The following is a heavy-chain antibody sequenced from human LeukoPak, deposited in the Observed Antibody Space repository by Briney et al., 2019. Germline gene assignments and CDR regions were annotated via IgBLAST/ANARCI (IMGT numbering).Heavy chain of an antibody. V-gene: IGHV4-39*07. CDR3: ARETDEACNSISCDRRWIDP. Sequence: AETLSLTCTGSGGSISSSCYYWGWIRQPPGKGLEGIVSFYYSASTYYNPSLKSRVTISVDTSKNQFSLKLSSVTAADTAIYYCARETDEACNSISCDRRWIDPWGQGTLVTVYS. CDR2: FYYSAST. D-gene: IGHD2-2*01. J-gene: IGHJ5*02. CDR1: GGSISSSCYY.